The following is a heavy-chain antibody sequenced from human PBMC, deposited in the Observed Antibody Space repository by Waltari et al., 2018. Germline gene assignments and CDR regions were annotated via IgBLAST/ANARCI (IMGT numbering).Heavy chain of an antibody. CDR2: LSGSGGST. Sequence: EVQLVESGGGLVQPGGSLRLSCVASGFTFSHYAVTWVRQAPGKGLEWVSTLSGSGGSTYYADSVKGRFTISRDNSKNTLYLQMNSLRAEDTAIYYCAQGLDGYNINDVFDIWGQGTMLTVSS. CDR1: GFTFSHYA. D-gene: IGHD5-12*01. V-gene: IGHV3-23*04. CDR3: AQGLDGYNINDVFDI. J-gene: IGHJ3*02.